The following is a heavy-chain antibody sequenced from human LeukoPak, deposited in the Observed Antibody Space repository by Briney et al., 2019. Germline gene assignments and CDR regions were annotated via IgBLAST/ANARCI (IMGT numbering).Heavy chain of an antibody. V-gene: IGHV4-59*08. D-gene: IGHD3-3*01. CDR1: GGSISSYY. Sequence: RPSETLSLTCTVSGGSISSYYWSWIRQPPGKGLEWIGYIYYSGRTNYNPSLKSRVTISVDTSKNQFSLKLSSVTAADTAVYYCARLRGLFGVVIDYWGQGTLVTVSS. CDR3: ARLRGLFGVVIDY. CDR2: IYYSGRT. J-gene: IGHJ4*02.